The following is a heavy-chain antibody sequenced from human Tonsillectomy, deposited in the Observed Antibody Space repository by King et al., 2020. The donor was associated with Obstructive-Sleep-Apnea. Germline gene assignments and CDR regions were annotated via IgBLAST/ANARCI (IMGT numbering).Heavy chain of an antibody. Sequence: VQLQQWGAGLLKPSETLSLTCAVYGGSFSGYYWSWIRQPPGKGLEYIGEINHIGSTNYNPSLKSRVTISVDTSKNQFSLKLSSVTAADTAVYSCARLQLGSGRSWFDPWGQGALVTVSS. CDR1: GGSFSGYY. CDR2: INHIGST. V-gene: IGHV4-34*01. D-gene: IGHD3-10*01. J-gene: IGHJ5*02. CDR3: ARLQLGSGRSWFDP.